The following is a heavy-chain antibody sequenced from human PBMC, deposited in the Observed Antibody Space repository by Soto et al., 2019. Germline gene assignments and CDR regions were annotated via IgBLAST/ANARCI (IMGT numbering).Heavy chain of an antibody. CDR1: GFYISSYY. CDR2: IYYSGST. D-gene: IGHD2-2*01. Sequence: SETLSLTCTVSGFYISSYYWSWIRQPPGKGLEWIGYIYYSGSTNYNPSLKSRVTISVDTSKNQFSLKLSSVTAADTAVYYCARAGDCSSTSCYNYYYYMDVWGKGTTVTVSS. J-gene: IGHJ6*03. CDR3: ARAGDCSSTSCYNYYYYMDV. V-gene: IGHV4-59*01.